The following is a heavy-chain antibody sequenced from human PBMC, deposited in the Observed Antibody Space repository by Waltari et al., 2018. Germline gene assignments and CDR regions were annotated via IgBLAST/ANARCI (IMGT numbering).Heavy chain of an antibody. V-gene: IGHV3-73*01. J-gene: IGHJ3*02. CDR3: TSRTSSSSRPSDAFDI. D-gene: IGHD2-2*01. Sequence: EVQLVESGGGLVQPGGSLKLSCAASEFTFSGSAMPWVRQAAGNGLEWVGRIRSKANNYATAYAASVKGRFTISRNDSKNTAYLQINSLKTEDTAVYYCTSRTSSSSRPSDAFDIWGRGTMVTVSS. CDR1: EFTFSGSA. CDR2: IRSKANNYAT.